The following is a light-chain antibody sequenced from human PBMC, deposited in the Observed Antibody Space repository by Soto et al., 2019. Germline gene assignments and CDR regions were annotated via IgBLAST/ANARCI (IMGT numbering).Light chain of an antibody. CDR1: QSIGAS. CDR3: QQYNSSPLT. Sequence: DIQMTQSPSTLYASMGDRVTITCRASQSIGASLAWFQQKPGKAPNLLIYKASSLESGVPSRFSGSGSGTEFTLTISTLQPDDFATYYCQQYNSSPLTFGGGTKVEIK. V-gene: IGKV1-5*03. CDR2: KAS. J-gene: IGKJ4*01.